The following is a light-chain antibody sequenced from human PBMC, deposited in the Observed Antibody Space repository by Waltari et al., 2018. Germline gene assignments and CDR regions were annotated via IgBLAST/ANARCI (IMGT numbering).Light chain of an antibody. CDR1: SNDVGYYSL. J-gene: IGLJ1*01. CDR3: CTYAGSSTYA. V-gene: IGLV2-23*02. Sequence: QSALTQPASVSGSPGQSTTISCTGTSNDVGYYSLVSWYQHHPGKAPKLIIYDVTKRPSGVSDPFAGSKCGNTAFLTISGIQAEDEADYHCCTYAGSSTYAFGTGTTVSVL. CDR2: DVT.